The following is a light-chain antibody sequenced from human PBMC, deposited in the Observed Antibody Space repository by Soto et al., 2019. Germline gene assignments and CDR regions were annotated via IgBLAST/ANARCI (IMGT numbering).Light chain of an antibody. CDR3: ASWDDSLNAVV. CDR2: STN. CDR1: SSNIGSNP. J-gene: IGLJ2*01. V-gene: IGLV1-44*01. Sequence: QAVVTQPPSASGTPGQRVTISCSGGSSNIGSNPVNWYQQLPGTAPKLLIYSTNQRPSGVPDRFSGSKSGTSASLAISGLQSEDQADYYCASWDDSLNAVVFGGGTKLTVL.